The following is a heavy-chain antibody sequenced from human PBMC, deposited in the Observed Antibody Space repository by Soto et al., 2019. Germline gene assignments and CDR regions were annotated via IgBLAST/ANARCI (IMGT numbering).Heavy chain of an antibody. D-gene: IGHD1-26*01. CDR3: AREVTYSGWFDS. V-gene: IGHV4-59*01. Sequence: QVQLQESGPGLVKPSETLSLTCTVSGGSISGYFWSWIRQTPGRGLAWIGYIHYSGSTNYSPSLKSRLTISLDTSKNQFSLRLSSVTAADTAVYYCAREVTYSGWFDSWGQGTLVTVSS. J-gene: IGHJ5*01. CDR1: GGSISGYF. CDR2: IHYSGST.